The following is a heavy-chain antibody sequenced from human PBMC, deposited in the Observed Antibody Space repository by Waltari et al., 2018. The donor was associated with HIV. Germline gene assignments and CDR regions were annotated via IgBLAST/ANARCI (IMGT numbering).Heavy chain of an antibody. D-gene: IGHD2-8*02. Sequence: EVQLVESGGGLVKPGGSLRLSCAASGLVFSSYELNWVRQAPGKGLEWVSYISSSGSTIYYADSVKGRFTISRDNAKNSLYLQMNSLRAEDTAVYYCASWWDAFDIWGQGIMVTVSS. CDR3: ASWWDAFDI. CDR1: GLVFSSYE. J-gene: IGHJ3*02. V-gene: IGHV3-48*03. CDR2: ISSSGSTI.